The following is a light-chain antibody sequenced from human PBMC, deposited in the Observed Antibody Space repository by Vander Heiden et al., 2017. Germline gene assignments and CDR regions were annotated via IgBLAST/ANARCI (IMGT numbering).Light chain of an antibody. V-gene: IGLV2-14*01. J-gene: IGLJ2*01. Sequence: QSALTQPASVSGSPGQSITISCTGTSSDVGGYNYVSWYQQHPGKAPQLMIYEVSNRPSGVSNRFSGSKSGNTASLTISGLQAEDEAHYYCSSYTSSSTDVVFGGGTKLTVL. CDR1: SSDVGGYNY. CDR2: EVS. CDR3: SSYTSSSTDVV.